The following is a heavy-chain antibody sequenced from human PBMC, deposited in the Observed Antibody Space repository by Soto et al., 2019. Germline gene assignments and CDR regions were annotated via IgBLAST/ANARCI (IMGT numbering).Heavy chain of an antibody. D-gene: IGHD5-12*01. CDR2: INSDGGDT. V-gene: IGHV3-74*01. Sequence: EVQLVESGGGLVQPGGSLSLSCAASGFTLSTYSMHWLRQAPGKGLVWVSRINSDGGDTNYADSVKGRFTISIDSAKNALYLPMSGLRAEDTAVYYCARMKRRSIRWIVNSGYDSTGEFASWGQGTLVTVSS. J-gene: IGHJ4*02. CDR3: ARMKRRSIRWIVNSGYDSTGEFAS. CDR1: GFTLSTYS.